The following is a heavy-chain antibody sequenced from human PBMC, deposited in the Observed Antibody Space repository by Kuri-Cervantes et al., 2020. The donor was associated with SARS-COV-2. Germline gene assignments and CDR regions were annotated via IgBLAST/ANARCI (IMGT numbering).Heavy chain of an antibody. J-gene: IGHJ4*02. CDR3: VKGYCSSTSCYRGGY. Sequence: GESLKISCSASGFTFSSYAMHWVRQAPGKGLEYVSAISSNGGSTYYADSMKGRFTISRDNSKNTLYLQMSSLRAEDTAVYYCVKGYCSSTSCYRGGYWGQGTLVTVSS. D-gene: IGHD2-2*02. CDR1: GFTFSSYA. CDR2: ISSNGGST. V-gene: IGHV3-64D*08.